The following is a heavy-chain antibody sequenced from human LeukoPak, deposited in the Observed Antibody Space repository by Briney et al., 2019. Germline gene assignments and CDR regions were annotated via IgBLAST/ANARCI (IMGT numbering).Heavy chain of an antibody. CDR3: ARVTYVDDMLYQYFDY. D-gene: IGHD4-17*01. V-gene: IGHV4-38-2*01. Sequence: PSETLSLACAVSSYSISSGSYWGWIRQSPGKGLEWVGSIFHSGNSYYNPSLKSRLTMSVDTSKNQFSLKLTSVTAADTALYYCARVTYVDDMLYQYFDYWGQGILVTVSS. CDR2: IFHSGNS. CDR1: SYSISSGSY. J-gene: IGHJ4*02.